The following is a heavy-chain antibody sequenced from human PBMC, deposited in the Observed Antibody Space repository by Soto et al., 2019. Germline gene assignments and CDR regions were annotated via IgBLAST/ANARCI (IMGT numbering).Heavy chain of an antibody. CDR1: GFTFRTYT. V-gene: IGHV3-21*01. D-gene: IGHD1-7*01. J-gene: IGHJ3*01. CDR2: IRGFSPYT. CDR3: ARAYNWNYAR. Sequence: GGSLRLSCISSGFTFRTYTMNWVRQAPGKGLEWVSGIRGFSPYTFYAESVKGRFTISRDNAKNSLYLQMDSLRAEDTAVYYCARAYNWNYARWGQGTMVTVSS.